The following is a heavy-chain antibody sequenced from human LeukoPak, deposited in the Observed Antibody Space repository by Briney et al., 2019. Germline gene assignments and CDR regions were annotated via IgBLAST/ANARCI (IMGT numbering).Heavy chain of an antibody. D-gene: IGHD2-15*01. CDR1: GFTFSSYS. J-gene: IGHJ4*02. CDR3: ARGAATHLLSHFDY. Sequence: NPGGSLRLSCAASGFTFSSYSMNWVRQAPGKGLEWVSLISSSSSYIYYADSGKGRFTISRDNAKNSLYLQMNSLRAEDTAVYYCARGAATHLLSHFDYWGQGMLVTVSS. CDR2: ISSSSSYI. V-gene: IGHV3-21*01.